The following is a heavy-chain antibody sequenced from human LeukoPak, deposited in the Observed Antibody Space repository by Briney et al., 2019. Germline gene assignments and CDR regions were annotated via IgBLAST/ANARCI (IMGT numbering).Heavy chain of an antibody. CDR3: ARDPVRWLVSVPERHY. V-gene: IGHV3-21*01. CDR1: GFTFSSYS. D-gene: IGHD6-19*01. Sequence: GGSLRLSCAASGFTFSSYSMNWVRQAPGKGLEWVSSISSSSSYIYYADSVKGRFTISRDNAKNSLYLQMNSLRAEDTAVYYCARDPVRWLVSVPERHYWGQGTLVTVSS. CDR2: ISSSSSYI. J-gene: IGHJ4*02.